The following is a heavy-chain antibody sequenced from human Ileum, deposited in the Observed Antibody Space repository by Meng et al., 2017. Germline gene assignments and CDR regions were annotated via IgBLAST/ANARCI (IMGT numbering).Heavy chain of an antibody. CDR1: GGSFSGYY. Sequence: QGRLQQGGACLLKPSEALSLTCAVYGGSFSGYYWSWIRQPPGKGLEWIGEINHSGSTNYNPSLKSRVTISVDTSKNQFSLKLSSVTAADTAVYYCARTSGWFYYWGQGTLVTVSS. J-gene: IGHJ4*02. D-gene: IGHD6-19*01. V-gene: IGHV4-34*01. CDR2: INHSGST. CDR3: ARTSGWFYY.